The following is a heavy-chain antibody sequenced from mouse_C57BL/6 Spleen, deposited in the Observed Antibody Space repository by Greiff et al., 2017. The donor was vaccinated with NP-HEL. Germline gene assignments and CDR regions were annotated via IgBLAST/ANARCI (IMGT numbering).Heavy chain of an antibody. V-gene: IGHV5-9-1*02. CDR2: ISSGGDYI. CDR3: TSYYYGSSYYFDY. D-gene: IGHD1-1*01. CDR1: GFTFSSYA. J-gene: IGHJ2*01. Sequence: EVQGVESGEGLVKPGGSLKLSCAASGFTFSSYAMSWVRQTPEKRLEWVAYISSGGDYIYYADTVKGRVTISRDNARNTLYLQMSSLKSEDTAMYYCTSYYYGSSYYFDYWGKGTTLTVSA.